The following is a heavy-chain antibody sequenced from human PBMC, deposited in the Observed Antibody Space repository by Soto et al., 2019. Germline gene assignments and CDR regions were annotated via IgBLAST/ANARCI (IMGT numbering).Heavy chain of an antibody. Sequence: SETLSLTCTVSGGSVSSGSHYWSWIRQPPGKGLEWIGYIYNSGSTYYNPSLKSRVTISVDTSKNQFSLKLSSVTAADTAVYYCARVKSGYNDYWGQGTLVTVSS. D-gene: IGHD3-22*01. J-gene: IGHJ4*02. CDR3: ARVKSGYNDY. CDR2: IYNSGST. V-gene: IGHV4-30-4*08. CDR1: GGSVSSGSHY.